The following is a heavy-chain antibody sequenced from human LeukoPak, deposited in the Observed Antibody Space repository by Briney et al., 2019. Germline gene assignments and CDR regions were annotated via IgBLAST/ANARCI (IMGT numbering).Heavy chain of an antibody. V-gene: IGHV3-30-3*01. CDR1: GFTFSSYA. J-gene: IGHJ4*02. Sequence: GRSLRLSCAASGFTFSSYAMLWVRQAPGKGLEWVAVISYDGSNKYYADSVKGRFTISRDNSKNTLYLQMNSLRAEDTAVYYCARYHLGSYFRDPFDHWGQGTLVTVSS. CDR3: ARYHLGSYFRDPFDH. D-gene: IGHD3-10*01. CDR2: ISYDGSNK.